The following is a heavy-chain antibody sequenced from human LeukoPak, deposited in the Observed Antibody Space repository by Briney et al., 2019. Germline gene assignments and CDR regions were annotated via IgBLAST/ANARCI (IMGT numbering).Heavy chain of an antibody. CDR3: ARGTVGGSYFDY. J-gene: IGHJ4*02. Sequence: ASVKVSCKASGGTFSSYAISWVRQAPRQGLEWMGGIIPIFGTANYAQKFQGRVTITADESTSTAYMELSSLRSEDTAVYYCARGTVGGSYFDYWGQGTLVTVSS. CDR1: GGTFSSYA. CDR2: IIPIFGTA. V-gene: IGHV1-69*13. D-gene: IGHD1-26*01.